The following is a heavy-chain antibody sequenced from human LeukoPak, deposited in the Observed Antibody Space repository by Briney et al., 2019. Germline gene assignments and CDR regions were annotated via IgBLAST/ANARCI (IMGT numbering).Heavy chain of an antibody. CDR1: GGSVSDYY. V-gene: IGHV4-59*02. D-gene: IGHD6-19*01. Sequence: PSETLSLTCTVSGGSVSDYYWSWIRQSPGKGLEWIGYIYYTGSTSYNPSLRSRVTMSADTSKNQFSLKLSSVTAADTAVYYCVVAGGSGAFDIWGQGTMVTVSS. J-gene: IGHJ3*02. CDR3: VVAGGSGAFDI. CDR2: IYYTGST.